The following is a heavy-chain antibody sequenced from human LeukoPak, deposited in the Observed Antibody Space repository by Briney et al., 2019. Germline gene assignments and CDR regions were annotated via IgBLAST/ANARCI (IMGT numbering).Heavy chain of an antibody. J-gene: IGHJ5*02. CDR3: ARVWDPVPRSTTCHLRFDP. CDR2: INPHSGDT. V-gene: IGHV1-2*02. CDR1: GYTFTGYY. Sequence: PSVKVSCTASGYTFTGYYMHWVRRAPGQGLEWMGWINPHSGDTNYAQKFQCRVTMTGNTSISTAYMKLSRLRSDDTAIYYCARVWDPVPRSTTCHLRFDPWGQGTLVIVSS. D-gene: IGHD2-2*01.